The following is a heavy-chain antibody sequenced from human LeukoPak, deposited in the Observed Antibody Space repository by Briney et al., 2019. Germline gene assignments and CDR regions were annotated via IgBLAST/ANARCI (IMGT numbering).Heavy chain of an antibody. CDR3: ASTGGYGSGTYDYYYFGMDV. V-gene: IGHV3-48*03. CDR2: ITSSRRII. CDR1: GFTFSSYE. Sequence: PGGSLRLSCAASGFTFSSYEMNWVRQAPGKGLEWVAYITSSRRIIYYADSVKGRFTISRDNAKNSLYLQMNSLRAEDTAVYYCASTGGYGSGTYDYYYFGMDVWGQGTTVTVSS. J-gene: IGHJ6*02. D-gene: IGHD3-10*01.